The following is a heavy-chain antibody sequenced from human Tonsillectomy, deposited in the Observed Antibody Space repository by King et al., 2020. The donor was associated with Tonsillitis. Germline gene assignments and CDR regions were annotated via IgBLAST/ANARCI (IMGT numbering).Heavy chain of an antibody. CDR3: AKTPGYDFWSGYYYYYYYMDV. J-gene: IGHJ6*03. Sequence: VQLVESGGGLVQPGGSLRLSCAASGFTFSSYAMSWVRQAPGKGLEWVSAISGSGGNTYYADSVKGRFTISRDNSKNTLYLQMNSLRAEDTAVYSCAKTPGYDFWSGYYYYYYYMDVWGKGTTVTVSS. D-gene: IGHD3-3*01. CDR1: GFTFSSYA. CDR2: ISGSGGNT. V-gene: IGHV3-23*04.